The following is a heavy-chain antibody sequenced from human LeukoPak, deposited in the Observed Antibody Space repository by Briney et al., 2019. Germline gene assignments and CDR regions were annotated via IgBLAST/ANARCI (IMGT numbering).Heavy chain of an antibody. J-gene: IGHJ4*02. CDR2: ITTRSSYM. CDR3: ARDIGPGYSSGFN. CDR1: GFTFSDYT. Sequence: GGSLRLSCAASGFTFSDYTMNWVRQAPGKGLEWVACITTRSSYMYYADSVKGRFTISRDNAKNSLYLQMNSLRAEDTAVYYCARDIGPGYSSGFNWGQGTLVTVSS. D-gene: IGHD2-8*02. V-gene: IGHV3-21*01.